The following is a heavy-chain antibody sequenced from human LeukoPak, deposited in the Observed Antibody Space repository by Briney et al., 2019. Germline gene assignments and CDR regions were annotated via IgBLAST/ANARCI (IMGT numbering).Heavy chain of an antibody. J-gene: IGHJ5*02. D-gene: IGHD1-26*01. V-gene: IGHV5-51*01. Sequence: GESLKISCKGSGYSFTTYWIGWVRQVPGKGLEWMGIIYPSDSDSRYSPSFQGQATTSVDKSISTAYLQWTSLKASDSAMYYCARQGSTGGSFMNWFDPWGQGTLVTVSS. CDR2: IYPSDSDS. CDR3: ARQGSTGGSFMNWFDP. CDR1: GYSFTTYW.